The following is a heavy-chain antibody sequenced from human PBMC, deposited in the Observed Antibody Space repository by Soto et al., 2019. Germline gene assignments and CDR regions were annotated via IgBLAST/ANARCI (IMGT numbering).Heavy chain of an antibody. Sequence: QVQLQESGPGLVKPSETLSLTCTVSGGSISSYYWTWIRQSPGKGLEWIGYIFYSGSTNYNPSLKSRVTISVDTSKNQFSLKMSSVTAADTAVYYCARVGSSGWSPDYWGRGTLVTVSS. D-gene: IGHD6-19*01. CDR2: IFYSGST. CDR3: ARVGSSGWSPDY. J-gene: IGHJ4*02. V-gene: IGHV4-59*01. CDR1: GGSISSYY.